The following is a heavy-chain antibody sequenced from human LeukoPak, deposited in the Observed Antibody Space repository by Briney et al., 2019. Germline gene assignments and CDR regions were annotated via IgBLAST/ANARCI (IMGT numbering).Heavy chain of an antibody. Sequence: ASVRVSCKASLYTFNTYNIAWVRQAPGQGLEWMGWISPKSGSANYAQKFQGRVTMATDTSTGTAYMDLRSLTSDDTAVYFCAREKSYKNYDIWRAPGPAVFDSYYMDVWGKGTTVTVSS. CDR1: LYTFNTYN. J-gene: IGHJ6*03. D-gene: IGHD3-9*01. CDR2: ISPKSGSA. CDR3: AREKSYKNYDIWRAPGPAVFDSYYMDV. V-gene: IGHV1-18*01.